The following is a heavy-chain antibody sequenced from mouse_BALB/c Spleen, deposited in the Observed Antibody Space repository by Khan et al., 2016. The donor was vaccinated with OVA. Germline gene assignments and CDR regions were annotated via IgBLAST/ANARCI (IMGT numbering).Heavy chain of an antibody. V-gene: IGHV1-4*01. Sequence: QVQLQQSGAELARPGASVKMSCKASGYTFTNYTIHWIKLRPGQGLEWIGYINPSNGYTNYNQKFRDKATLTADKSSTTAYMQLSRLTSDDSAVYNCVKDGAYHRNDGWFAYWGQGTLVTVSA. J-gene: IGHJ3*01. CDR1: GYTFTNYT. CDR2: INPSNGYT. CDR3: VKDGAYHRNDGWFAY. D-gene: IGHD2-14*01.